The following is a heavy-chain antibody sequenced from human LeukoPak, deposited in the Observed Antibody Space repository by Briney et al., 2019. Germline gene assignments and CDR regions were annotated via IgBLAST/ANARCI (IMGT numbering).Heavy chain of an antibody. V-gene: IGHV3-74*01. Sequence: GGSLRLSCAASGFSFSDAWMNWVRQAPGKGLVWVSRINSDGTSTSYADSVKGRFTISRDDATNTLYLQMNSLRAEDTAVYYCARVESAVSFYAFDIWGQGTMVTVSS. D-gene: IGHD2-15*01. CDR3: ARVESAVSFYAFDI. CDR2: INSDGTST. J-gene: IGHJ3*02. CDR1: GFSFSDAW.